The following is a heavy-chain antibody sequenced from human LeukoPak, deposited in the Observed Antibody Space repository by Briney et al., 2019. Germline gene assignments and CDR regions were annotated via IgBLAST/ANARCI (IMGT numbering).Heavy chain of an antibody. Sequence: GGSLRLSCAVSGFTFSNYWMSWVRQAPGKGLEWAAHIKQDESEKYYVDSVKGRFTISRDNAKNSLYLQMNSLRAEDTAIYYCARDKIVGASKFDYWGQGTLVTVSS. D-gene: IGHD1-26*01. CDR1: GFTFSNYW. CDR2: IKQDESEK. CDR3: ARDKIVGASKFDY. J-gene: IGHJ4*02. V-gene: IGHV3-7*01.